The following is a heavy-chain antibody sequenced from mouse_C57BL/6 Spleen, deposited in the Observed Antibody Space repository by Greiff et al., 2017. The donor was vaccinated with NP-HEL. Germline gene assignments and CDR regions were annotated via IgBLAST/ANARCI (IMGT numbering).Heavy chain of an antibody. V-gene: IGHV5-9-1*02. CDR1: GFTFSSYA. Sequence: EVKLMESGEGLVKPGGSLKLSCAASGFTFSSYAMSWVRQTPEKRLEWVAYISSGGDYIYYADTVKGRFTISRDNARNTLYLQMSSLKSEDTAMYYCTRGPAYYSNGNAMDYWGQGTSVTVSS. CDR3: TRGPAYYSNGNAMDY. CDR2: ISSGGDYI. D-gene: IGHD2-5*01. J-gene: IGHJ4*01.